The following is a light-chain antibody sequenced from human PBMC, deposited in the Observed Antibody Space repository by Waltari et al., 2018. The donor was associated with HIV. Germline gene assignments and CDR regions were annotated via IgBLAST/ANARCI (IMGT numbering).Light chain of an antibody. J-gene: IGLJ2*01. V-gene: IGLV6-57*04. CDR2: EDD. CDR3: QSYYLTNVV. CDR1: SGNIGRYF. Sequence: NFMLTQPHSVSESPGKTVTISCTRSSGNIGRYFVSRYQRRPGSAPTTLIYEDDKRPSGVPDRFSGSIDSSSNSASLTISGLKTEDEADYYCQSYYLTNVVFGGGTKLTVL.